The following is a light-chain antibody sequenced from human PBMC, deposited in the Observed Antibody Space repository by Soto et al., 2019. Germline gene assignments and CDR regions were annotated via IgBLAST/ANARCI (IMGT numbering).Light chain of an antibody. J-gene: IGLJ3*02. CDR1: TGAVTSGFY. CDR2: STT. CDR3: LFYCDGARV. Sequence: QAVVTQEPSLTVSPGGTVTLTCASTTGAVTSGFYPNWFQQKPGQAPTALIYSTTYKHPWTPARFSGSLLGGKAALTLSGVQPEDEADYSCLFYCDGARVFGGGTKLTVL. V-gene: IGLV7-43*01.